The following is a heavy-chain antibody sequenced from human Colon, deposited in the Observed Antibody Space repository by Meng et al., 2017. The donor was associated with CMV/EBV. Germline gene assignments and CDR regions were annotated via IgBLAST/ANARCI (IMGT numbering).Heavy chain of an antibody. CDR3: ASTDSSGYYYWFDP. CDR1: GGSISSSSYY. D-gene: IGHD3-22*01. Sequence: SETLSLTCTVSGGSISSSSYYWGWIRQPPGKGLEWIGEINHSGSTNYNPSLKSRVTISVDTSKNQFSLKLSSVTAADTAVYYCASTDSSGYYYWFDPWGQGTLVTVSS. V-gene: IGHV4-39*07. J-gene: IGHJ5*02. CDR2: INHSGST.